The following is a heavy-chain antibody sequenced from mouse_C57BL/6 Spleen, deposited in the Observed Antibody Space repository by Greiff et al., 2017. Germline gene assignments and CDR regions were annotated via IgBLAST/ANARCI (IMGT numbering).Heavy chain of an antibody. CDR3: ARSSYSNYGGFAY. CDR2: IYPSDSET. Sequence: QVQLQQPGAELVRPGSSVKLSCKASGYTFTSYWMHWVKQRPIQGLEWIGNIYPSDSETHYNQKFKDKATLTVDKSSSTAYMQLSSLTSEDSAVYYCARSSYSNYGGFAYWGQGTLVTVSA. D-gene: IGHD2-5*01. V-gene: IGHV1-52*01. CDR1: GYTFTSYW. J-gene: IGHJ3*01.